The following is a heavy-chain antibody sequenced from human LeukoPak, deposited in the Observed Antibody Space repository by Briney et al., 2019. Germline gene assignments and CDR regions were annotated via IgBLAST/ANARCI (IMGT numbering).Heavy chain of an antibody. CDR2: INHSGST. D-gene: IGHD3-9*01. CDR3: ARDYDILTGPTLPFDY. Sequence: SETLSLTCAVYGGSFSGYYWSWIRQPPGKGLEWIGEINHSGSTNYNPSLESRVTISVDTSKNQFSLKLSSVTAADTAVYYCARDYDILTGPTLPFDYWGQGTLVTVSS. CDR1: GGSFSGYY. J-gene: IGHJ4*02. V-gene: IGHV4-34*01.